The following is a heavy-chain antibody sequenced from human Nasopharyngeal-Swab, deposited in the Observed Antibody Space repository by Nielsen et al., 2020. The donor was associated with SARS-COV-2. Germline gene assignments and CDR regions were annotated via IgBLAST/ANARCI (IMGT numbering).Heavy chain of an antibody. J-gene: IGHJ4*02. D-gene: IGHD3-9*01. V-gene: IGHV6-1*01. Sequence: SATLSLTCAISGDSVSSNNVGWNWIRQSPSRGLEWLGRTYYGSKWYNHYAPSVKSRVTIKPDTSKNQFSLQMDSVTPEDSAVYYCARGFLQTGFDYWGQGTLVTVSS. CDR3: ARGFLQTGFDY. CDR1: GDSVSSNNVG. CDR2: TYYGSKWYN.